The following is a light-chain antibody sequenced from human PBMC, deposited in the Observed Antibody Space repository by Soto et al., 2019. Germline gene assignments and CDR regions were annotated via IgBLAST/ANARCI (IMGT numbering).Light chain of an antibody. CDR3: QRSDNLPIT. CDR1: QDIRYY. V-gene: IGKV1-33*01. CDR2: DAS. Sequence: DIQMTQSPSSLSASVGDRVTITCQASQDIRYYLNWYQQKPGKAPKLLIYDASNLETGVPSRFSGSGSGTDFTFSISSLQPEDTATYYCQRSDNLPITFGQGTRLEIK. J-gene: IGKJ5*01.